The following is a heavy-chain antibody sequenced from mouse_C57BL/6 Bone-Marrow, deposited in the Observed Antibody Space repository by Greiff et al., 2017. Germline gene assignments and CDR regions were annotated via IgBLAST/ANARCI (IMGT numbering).Heavy chain of an antibody. V-gene: IGHV5-4*01. Sequence: EVQRVESGGGLVKPGGSLKLSCAASGFTFSSYAMSWVRQTPEKRLEWVATISDGGSYTYYPDNVKGRFTISRDNAKNNLYLQMSHLKSEDTAMYYCAREEYAMDYWVQGTAVTVSS. CDR1: GFTFSSYA. J-gene: IGHJ4*01. CDR2: ISDGGSYT. CDR3: AREEYAMDY.